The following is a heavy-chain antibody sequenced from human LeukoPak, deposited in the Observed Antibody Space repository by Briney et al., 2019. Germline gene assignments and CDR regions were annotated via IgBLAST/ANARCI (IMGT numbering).Heavy chain of an antibody. V-gene: IGHV3-21*01. CDR2: ISSSRSYI. CDR3: ARFIAAPYYFDY. J-gene: IGHJ4*02. CDR1: GFTFSNSA. D-gene: IGHD6-13*01. Sequence: GGSLRLSCAASGFTFSNSAMSWVRQAPGKGLEWVSFISSSRSYIYYADSVKGRFTISRDNAKNSLYLQMNSLRAEDTAVYYCARFIAAPYYFDYWGRGTLVTVSS.